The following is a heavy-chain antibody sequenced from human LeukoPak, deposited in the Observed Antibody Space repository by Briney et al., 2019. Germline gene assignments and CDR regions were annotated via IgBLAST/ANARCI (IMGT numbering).Heavy chain of an antibody. V-gene: IGHV4-59*01. CDR3: ARVREWLFFDY. CDR1: GGSISSYY. J-gene: IGHJ4*02. D-gene: IGHD3-3*01. CDR2: IYYSGST. Sequence: SETLSLTCTVSGGSISSYYWSWIRQPPGKGLEWIWYIYYSGSTNYNPSLKSRVTISVDTSKNQFSLKLSSVTAADTAVYYCARVREWLFFDYWGQGTLVTVSS.